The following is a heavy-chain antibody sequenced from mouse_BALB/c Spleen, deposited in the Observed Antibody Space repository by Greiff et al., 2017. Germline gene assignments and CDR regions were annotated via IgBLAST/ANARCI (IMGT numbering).Heavy chain of an antibody. CDR3: ARGDFDY. Sequence: EVHLVESGAELVKPGASVKLSCKASGYTFTSYDINWVKQRPEQGLEWIGRIDPANGNTKYDPKFQGKATITADTSSNTAYLQLSSLTSEDTAVYYCARGDFDYWGQGTTLTVSS. CDR1: GYTFTSYD. CDR2: IDPANGNT. J-gene: IGHJ2*01. V-gene: IGHV14-3*02.